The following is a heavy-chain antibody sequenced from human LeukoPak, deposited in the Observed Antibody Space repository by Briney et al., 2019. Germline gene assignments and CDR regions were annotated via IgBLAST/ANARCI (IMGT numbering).Heavy chain of an antibody. J-gene: IGHJ4*02. CDR1: GFTFSNYA. CDR3: AKDTIGAWELLPHIDY. V-gene: IGHV3-23*01. CDR2: ISGSDGST. Sequence: GGSLRLSCAASGFTFSNYAMSWVRQAPGKGLEWVSAISGSDGSTNYADSVKGRFTISRDNSKNTLYLQMNSLRAEDTAVYYCAKDTIGAWELLPHIDYWGQGTLVTVSS. D-gene: IGHD1-26*01.